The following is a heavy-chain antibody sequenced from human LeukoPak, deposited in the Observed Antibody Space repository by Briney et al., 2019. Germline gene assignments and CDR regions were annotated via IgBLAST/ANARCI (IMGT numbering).Heavy chain of an antibody. D-gene: IGHD6-13*01. V-gene: IGHV4-59*01. Sequence: SETLSLTCTVSGGSISSYYWSWIRQPPGRGLEWIGYIYYSGSTNYNPSLKSRVTISVDTSKNQFSLKLSSVTAADTAVYYCARDRDSSSWYGSGFDPWGQGTLVTVSS. CDR2: IYYSGST. J-gene: IGHJ5*02. CDR1: GGSISSYY. CDR3: ARDRDSSSWYGSGFDP.